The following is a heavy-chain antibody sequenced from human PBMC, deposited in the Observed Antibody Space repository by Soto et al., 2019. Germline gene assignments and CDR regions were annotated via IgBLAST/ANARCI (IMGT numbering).Heavy chain of an antibody. CDR2: LYWDGDN. D-gene: IGHD6-13*01. V-gene: IGHV2-5*02. J-gene: IGHJ4*02. CDR3: ALTGYRRTWHSRTWDY. CDR1: GFSLSTNEVG. Sequence: QITLKESCPTLVKPTQTLTLTCTFSGFSLSTNEVGVGWIRQPPGKALEWLALLYWDGDNRYSPSLKTRLAISKGALEDQVVLTMTNMDPVDTGTYYCALTGYRRTWHSRTWDYWGQGTLVTVSS.